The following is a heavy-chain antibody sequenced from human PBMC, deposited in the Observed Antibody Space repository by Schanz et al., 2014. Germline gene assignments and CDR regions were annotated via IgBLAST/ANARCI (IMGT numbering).Heavy chain of an antibody. Sequence: EVQLVESGGGLVQPGGSLRLSCAASGFSFSSYAMGWVRQARGKGLEWVSAMNESHSTIYYADSVRGRFTISRDNAENTLFLQMNSLRVEDSAIYYCAKGRFGELSAFDIWGQGTMVTVSS. D-gene: IGHD3-10*01. CDR1: GFSFSSYA. CDR3: AKGRFGELSAFDI. V-gene: IGHV3-23*04. CDR2: MNESHSTI. J-gene: IGHJ3*02.